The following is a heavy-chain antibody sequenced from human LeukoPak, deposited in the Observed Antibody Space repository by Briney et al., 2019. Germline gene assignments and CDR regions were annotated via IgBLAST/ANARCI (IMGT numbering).Heavy chain of an antibody. Sequence: SETLSLTCAVYGGSFSGYYWSWIRQPPGKGLEWIGEINHSGSTNYNPSLKSRVTISVDTSKNQFSLKLSSVTAADTAVYYCARVTEDYYDSSGYYPPYYFDYWGQGTLVTVSS. J-gene: IGHJ4*02. CDR3: ARVTEDYYDSSGYYPPYYFDY. D-gene: IGHD3-22*01. V-gene: IGHV4-34*01. CDR1: GGSFSGYY. CDR2: INHSGST.